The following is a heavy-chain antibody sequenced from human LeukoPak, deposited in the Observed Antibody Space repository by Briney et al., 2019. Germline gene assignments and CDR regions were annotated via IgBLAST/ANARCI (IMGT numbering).Heavy chain of an antibody. D-gene: IGHD2-15*01. CDR3: ARGGWPCDYGMDV. CDR2: ISGSGGST. V-gene: IGHV3-23*01. Sequence: GGSLRLSCAASGFTFSSYAMSWVRQAPGKGLEWVSAISGSGGSTYYADSVKGRFTISRDNSKNTLYLQMNCLRAEDTAVYYCARGGWPCDYGMDVWGQGTTVTVSS. CDR1: GFTFSSYA. J-gene: IGHJ6*02.